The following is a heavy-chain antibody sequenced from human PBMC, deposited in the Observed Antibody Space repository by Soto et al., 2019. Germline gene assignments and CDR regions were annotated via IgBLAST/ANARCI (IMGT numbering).Heavy chain of an antibody. CDR1: GLTFSIYA. CDR3: AKDKEQLVSSYYYYGMDV. J-gene: IGHJ6*01. D-gene: IGHD6-6*01. V-gene: IGHV3-23*01. Sequence: RGSLEISCASSGLTFSIYAMSEVRQAPGKGLEWVSGISGSGGSTYYADSVKGRFTISRDNSKNTLYLQMNSLRAEDTAVYYCAKDKEQLVSSYYYYGMDVWGQGTTVTVSS. CDR2: ISGSGGST.